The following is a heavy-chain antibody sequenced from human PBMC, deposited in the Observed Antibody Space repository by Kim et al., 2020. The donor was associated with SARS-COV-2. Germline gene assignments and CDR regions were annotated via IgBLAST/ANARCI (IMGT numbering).Heavy chain of an antibody. D-gene: IGHD3-9*01. V-gene: IGHV3-15*01. CDR3: STDKRGDYDTHFDY. J-gene: IGHJ4*02. Sequence: AAPVKGRCTISRDDSKNMLYLQMNSLKTEDTAVYYCSTDKRGDYDTHFDYWGRGTLVTVSS.